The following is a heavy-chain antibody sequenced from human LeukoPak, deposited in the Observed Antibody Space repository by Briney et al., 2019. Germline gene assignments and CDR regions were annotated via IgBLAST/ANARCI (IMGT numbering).Heavy chain of an antibody. J-gene: IGHJ4*02. V-gene: IGHV1-46*01. CDR1: GYTFTSYY. D-gene: IGHD6-19*01. CDR2: INPSGGST. CDR3: ARDSSFSSGWRTYFEY. Sequence: GASVKVSCKASGYTFTSYYMHWVRQAPGQGLEWMGIINPSGGSTSYAQKFQGRVTMTRDMSTSTVYMELSSLRGEDTAVYYCARDSSFSSGWRTYFEYWGLGTLVTVSS.